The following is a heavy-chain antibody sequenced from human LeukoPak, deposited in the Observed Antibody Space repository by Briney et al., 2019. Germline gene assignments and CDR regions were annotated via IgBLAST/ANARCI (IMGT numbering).Heavy chain of an antibody. CDR3: AKDGAWLRFDD. CDR2: VSPSGDIT. V-gene: IGHV3-23*01. CDR1: GFTFSTYG. Sequence: GGTLRLSCAASGFTFSTYGMNWVRQAPGKGLEWVSGVSPSGDITYYADSVKGRFTISRDNSKNTVYLQMNNVRAEDTAVYYCAKDGAWLRFDDWGQGTLVTVSS. J-gene: IGHJ4*02. D-gene: IGHD5-12*01.